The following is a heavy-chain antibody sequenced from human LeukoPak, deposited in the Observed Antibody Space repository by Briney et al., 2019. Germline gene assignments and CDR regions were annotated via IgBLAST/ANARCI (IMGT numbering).Heavy chain of an antibody. CDR3: ARDRGATTD. Sequence: GGSLRLSCVASGFTFSSYWMSWVRQAPGKGPEWVANIKQDGSEQYYVDFVKGRFTISRDNAKNSLYLQMNSLRAEDTAVYYCARDRGATTDWGQGTLVTVSS. CDR2: IKQDGSEQ. V-gene: IGHV3-7*03. D-gene: IGHD1-26*01. J-gene: IGHJ4*02. CDR1: GFTFSSYW.